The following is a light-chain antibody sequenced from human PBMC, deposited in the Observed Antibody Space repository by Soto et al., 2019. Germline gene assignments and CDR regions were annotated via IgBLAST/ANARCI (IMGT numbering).Light chain of an antibody. CDR1: SSDVGGYNY. CDR2: EVS. CDR3: SSYAGSTRYV. V-gene: IGLV2-8*01. Sequence: QPALTQPPSASGSPGQSVTISCTGTSSDVGGYNYVSWYQQHPGKAPKLMIYEVSKRPSGVPDRFSGSKSGNTASLTVSGLQAEDEADYYCSSYAGSTRYVFGTGTKVTVL. J-gene: IGLJ1*01.